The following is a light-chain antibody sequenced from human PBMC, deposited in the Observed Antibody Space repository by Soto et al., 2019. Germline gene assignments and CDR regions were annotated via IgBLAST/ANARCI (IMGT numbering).Light chain of an antibody. Sequence: FLTQSPATLSLSPGERVTLSCRASQSVSNYLGWYQYKPGQGFRLLISDASNRATDIPARFSAGGSGTDFTLTISGLEPEDFAVYYCQQRSNWPFTFGQGTRLEI. V-gene: IGKV3-11*01. J-gene: IGKJ2*01. CDR2: DAS. CDR1: QSVSNY. CDR3: QQRSNWPFT.